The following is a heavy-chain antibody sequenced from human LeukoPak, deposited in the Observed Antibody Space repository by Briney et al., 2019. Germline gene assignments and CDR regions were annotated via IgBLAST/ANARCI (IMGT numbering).Heavy chain of an antibody. V-gene: IGHV4-59*01. CDR3: ARAALYGDYGYYYYYYMDV. J-gene: IGHJ6*03. CDR2: IYYSGST. D-gene: IGHD4-17*01. Sequence: SETLSLTCTVSGGSISSYYWSWLRQPPGKGLEWIGYIYYSGSTNYNPSLKSRVTISVDTSKNQFSLKLSSVTAADTAVYYCARAALYGDYGYYYYYYMDVWGKGTTVTISS. CDR1: GGSISSYY.